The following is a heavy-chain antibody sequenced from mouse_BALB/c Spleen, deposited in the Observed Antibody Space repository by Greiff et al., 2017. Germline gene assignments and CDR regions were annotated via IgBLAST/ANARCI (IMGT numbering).Heavy chain of an antibody. CDR1: GFTFSSYA. CDR3: ARASYYYGSRAFAY. V-gene: IGHV5-6-5*01. J-gene: IGHJ3*01. D-gene: IGHD1-1*01. Sequence: EVQRVESGGGLVKPGGSLKLSCAASGFTFSSYAMSWVRQTPEKRLEWVASISSGGSTYYPDSVKGRFTISRDNARNILYLQMSSLRSEDTAMYYCARASYYYGSRAFAYWGQGTLVTASA. CDR2: ISSGGST.